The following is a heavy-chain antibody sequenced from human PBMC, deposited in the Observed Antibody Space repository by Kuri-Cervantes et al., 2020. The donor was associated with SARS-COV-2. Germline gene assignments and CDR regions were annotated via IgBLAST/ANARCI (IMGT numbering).Heavy chain of an antibody. Sequence: GSLRLSCAVHGGSFSGYYWSWIRQPPGKGLEWIGEINHSGSTNYNPSLKSRVTISVDTSKNQFSLKLSSVTAADTAVYYCASRSRYYDSSGYPKGYYWGQGTLVTVSS. J-gene: IGHJ4*02. V-gene: IGHV4-34*01. CDR1: GGSFSGYY. CDR3: ASRSRYYDSSGYPKGYY. D-gene: IGHD3-22*01. CDR2: INHSGST.